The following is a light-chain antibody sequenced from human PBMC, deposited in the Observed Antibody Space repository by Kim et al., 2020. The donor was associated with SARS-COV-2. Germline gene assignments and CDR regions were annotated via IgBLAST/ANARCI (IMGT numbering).Light chain of an antibody. J-gene: IGKJ1*01. V-gene: IGKV1-5*01. CDR3: QEYKSNSWT. CDR1: QSISIW. CDR2: DAS. Sequence: DIQMTQSPSTLSASVGDRVTITCRASQSISIWLAWYQQKPGKAPNLLIYDASNLESGVLSRFSGSGSGTEFTLTISSLQPDDFASYYGQEYKSNSWTFGQGTKVDIK.